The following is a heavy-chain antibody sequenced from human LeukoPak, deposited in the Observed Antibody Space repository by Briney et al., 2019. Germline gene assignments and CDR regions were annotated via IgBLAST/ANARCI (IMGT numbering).Heavy chain of an antibody. D-gene: IGHD3-22*01. Sequence: GGSLRLSCAASGFTYSVYWMGWVRQAPGKGLEWGADIKHDGSETYHVDFVKGRFTISRDNAESSLYLQMNSLRAEVTALYYCVRHYYDSSGWSFDMWGQGTMVTVSP. V-gene: IGHV3-7*01. CDR1: GFTYSVYW. CDR2: IKHDGSET. J-gene: IGHJ3*02. CDR3: VRHYYDSSGWSFDM.